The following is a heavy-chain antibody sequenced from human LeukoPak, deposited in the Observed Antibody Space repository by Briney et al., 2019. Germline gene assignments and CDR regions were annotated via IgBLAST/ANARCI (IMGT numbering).Heavy chain of an antibody. Sequence: GGSLRLSCAASGFTFSSYSMNWVRQAPGKGLEWVSYISSSSSTIYYADSVKGRFTISRDNSKNTLYLQMNSLRAEDTAVYYCAKDGGQGGYSYGFFDYWGQGTLVTVSS. CDR2: ISSSSSTI. CDR3: AKDGGQGGYSYGFFDY. CDR1: GFTFSSYS. D-gene: IGHD5-18*01. V-gene: IGHV3-48*01. J-gene: IGHJ4*02.